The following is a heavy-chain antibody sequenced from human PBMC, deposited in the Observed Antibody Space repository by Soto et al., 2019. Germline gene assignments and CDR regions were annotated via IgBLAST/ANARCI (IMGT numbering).Heavy chain of an antibody. V-gene: IGHV4-31*03. CDR3: VGAATPTAFDY. D-gene: IGHD3-16*01. Sequence: TLSLTCTVSGGSISSGGYYWRWIRQHPGKGLEWIGYIYYSGSTYYNPSLKSRVTISVDTSKNQFSLKLSSVTAADTAVYYCVGAATPTAFDYWAQRTPLTVSS. CDR1: GGSISSGGYY. J-gene: IGHJ4*02. CDR2: IYYSGST.